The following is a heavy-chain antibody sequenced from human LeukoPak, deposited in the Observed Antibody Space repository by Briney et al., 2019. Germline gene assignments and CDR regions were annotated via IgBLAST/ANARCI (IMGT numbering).Heavy chain of an antibody. CDR2: ISSSGSTI. D-gene: IGHD2-15*01. CDR3: ARHCSGGSCYLDY. CDR1: GFTFSDYY. J-gene: IGHJ4*02. Sequence: GGSLRLSCAASGFTFSDYYMSWIRQAPGKGLEWVSYISSSGSTIYYADSVKGRFTISRDNAKNSLYLQMNGLRAEDTAVYYCARHCSGGSCYLDYWGQGTLVTVSS. V-gene: IGHV3-11*01.